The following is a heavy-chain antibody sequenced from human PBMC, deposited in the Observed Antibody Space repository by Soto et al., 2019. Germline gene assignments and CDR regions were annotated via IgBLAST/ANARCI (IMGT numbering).Heavy chain of an antibody. CDR2: IYTSGST. Sequence: SETLSLTCTVSGGSISSYYWSRIRQPAGKGLEWIGRIYTSGSTNYNPSLKSRVTMSVDTSKNQFSLKLSSVTAADTAVYYCARDMVVTAIPSVNWFDPWGQGTLVTVSS. D-gene: IGHD2-21*02. CDR1: GGSISSYY. V-gene: IGHV4-4*07. J-gene: IGHJ5*02. CDR3: ARDMVVTAIPSVNWFDP.